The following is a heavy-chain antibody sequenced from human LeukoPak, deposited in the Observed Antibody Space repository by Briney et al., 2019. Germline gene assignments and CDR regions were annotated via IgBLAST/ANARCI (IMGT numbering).Heavy chain of an antibody. Sequence: PGGSLRLSCAASGFTFSSYGMHWVRQAPGKGLEWVAVIWYDGSNKYYADSVKGRFTISRDNSKNTLYLQMNSLRAEDTAVYYCARDGGDLRPDYYYGMDVWGQGTTVTVSS. CDR3: ARDGGDLRPDYYYGMDV. J-gene: IGHJ6*02. V-gene: IGHV3-33*01. CDR1: GFTFSSYG. CDR2: IWYDGSNK. D-gene: IGHD3-10*01.